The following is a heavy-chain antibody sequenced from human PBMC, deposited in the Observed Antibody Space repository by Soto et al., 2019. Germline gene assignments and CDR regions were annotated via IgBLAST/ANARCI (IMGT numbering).Heavy chain of an antibody. CDR3: AKRALRDLYSSGWAFDY. V-gene: IGHV3-23*01. CDR1: GFTFCSYS. Sequence: AGGSLRLSCAAPGFTFCSYSMSWVRPAPGEGLEWVSAISGSGGSTYYADSVKGRFTISRDNSKNTLYLQMNSLRAEDTAVYYCAKRALRDLYSSGWAFDYWGQGTLVTVSS. J-gene: IGHJ4*02. D-gene: IGHD6-19*01. CDR2: ISGSGGST.